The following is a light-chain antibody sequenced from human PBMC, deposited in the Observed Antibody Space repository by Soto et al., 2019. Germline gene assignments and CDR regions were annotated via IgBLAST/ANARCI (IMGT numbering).Light chain of an antibody. J-gene: IGLJ2*01. V-gene: IGLV2-14*01. Sequence: QSVLTQPASVSGSPGQSITMSCTGTSSDVGGYNYVSWYQQHPGKAPKLMIYEVSNRPSGVSNRFSGSKSGNTASLTISGLQAEDEADYYCSSYTSSSTLGHVVFGGGTQLTVL. CDR3: SSYTSSSTLGHVV. CDR1: SSDVGGYNY. CDR2: EVS.